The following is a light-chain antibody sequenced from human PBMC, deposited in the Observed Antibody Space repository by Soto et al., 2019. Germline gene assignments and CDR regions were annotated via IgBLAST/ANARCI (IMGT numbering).Light chain of an antibody. CDR2: EVN. V-gene: IGLV2-8*01. CDR3: SSYAGSSNV. CDR1: SSDVGGYNY. J-gene: IGLJ1*01. Sequence: QSVLTQPPSAAGSPGQSVALSCTGPSSDVGGYNYVSWYQQHPGKAPKLMIYEVNKRPSGVPDRFSGSKSGNTASLTVSGLQAEDEADYYCSSYAGSSNVFGTGTKVTVL.